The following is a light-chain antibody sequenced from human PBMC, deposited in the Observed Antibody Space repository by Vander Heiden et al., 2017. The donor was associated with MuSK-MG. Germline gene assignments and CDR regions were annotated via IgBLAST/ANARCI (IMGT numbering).Light chain of an antibody. CDR1: QSISSW. V-gene: IGKV1-5*01. CDR2: DAS. J-gene: IGKJ1*01. Sequence: DIQMTQSPSTLSASVGDRVTITCRASQSISSWLAWYQQKPGKAPKLLIYDASSLESGVPSRFRRRGSATEFTLTISSLQPADFATYYCQQYNSPTRTFGQGTKVEIK. CDR3: QQYNSPTRT.